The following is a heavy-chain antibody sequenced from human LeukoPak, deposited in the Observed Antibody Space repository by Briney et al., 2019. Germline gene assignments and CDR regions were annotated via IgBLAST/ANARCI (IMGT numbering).Heavy chain of an antibody. CDR2: ISWNGDST. Sequence: GGSLRLSCAASGFTFDDYSMYWVRQAPGKGLEWVSLISWNGDSTYYADSVKGRFTISRDNSKDSLYLQMNSLRTEDTAWYFCVKDRRGSDAFDIWGQGTMVTVSS. CDR1: GFTFDDYS. CDR3: VKDRRGSDAFDI. D-gene: IGHD3-10*01. V-gene: IGHV3-43*01. J-gene: IGHJ3*02.